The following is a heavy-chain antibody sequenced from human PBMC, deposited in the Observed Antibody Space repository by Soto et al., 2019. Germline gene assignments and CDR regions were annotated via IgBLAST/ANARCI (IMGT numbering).Heavy chain of an antibody. CDR2: TNPATGAA. Sequence: QLHLVQSGAVVKKPGASVTVSCSASGYPVTAYYMHWVRQAPGRGLEWMGGTNPATGAATYTQTFQGRVIRTRGTSTGTVFMELSGRTPGQTAVFYCRRGGGIGVAGSAAFDMWGQGTLVTVSS. CDR3: RRGGGIGVAGSAAFDM. D-gene: IGHD6-19*01. J-gene: IGHJ3*02. V-gene: IGHV1-2*02. CDR1: GYPVTAYY.